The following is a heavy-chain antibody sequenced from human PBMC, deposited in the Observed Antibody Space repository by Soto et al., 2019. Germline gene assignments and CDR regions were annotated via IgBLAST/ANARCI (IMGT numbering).Heavy chain of an antibody. CDR1: GFTFSDYY. D-gene: IGHD6-6*01. J-gene: IGHJ4*02. CDR3: ARDQTIAARPDSVDY. CDR2: ISGSGSYT. Sequence: GGSLRLSCVASGFTFSDYYMSWIRQAPGKGLEWVSYISGSGSYTNYADSVKGRFTISRDNTKNSLYLQMNSLRPEDTAVYYCARDQTIAARPDSVDYWGQGTLVTVSS. V-gene: IGHV3-11*06.